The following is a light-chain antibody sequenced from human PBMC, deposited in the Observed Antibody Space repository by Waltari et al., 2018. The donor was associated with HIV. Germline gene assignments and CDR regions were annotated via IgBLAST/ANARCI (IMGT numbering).Light chain of an antibody. CDR2: DVN. J-gene: IGLJ1*01. Sequence: QSALTQPASVSGSPGQSITISCTGASSDVIAYKFVAWYQHRPGKAPKLIIYDVNNRPSGVSNRFSGYKSGNTASRTISGLQAEDEADYFCSSSISTSTLVFGTGTKVTVL. CDR1: SSDVIAYKF. CDR3: SSSISTSTLV. V-gene: IGLV2-14*03.